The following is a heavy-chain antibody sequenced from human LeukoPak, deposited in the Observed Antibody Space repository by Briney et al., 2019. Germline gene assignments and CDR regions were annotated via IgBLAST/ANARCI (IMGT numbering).Heavy chain of an antibody. CDR3: AKDRSNWGLTWLDP. Sequence: QPGGSLRLSCAASGFTFSSYAMTWVRQAPGKGLEWVSTISGSATTTYYADSVKGRFTISRDNSRNTLYLQMNSLRAEDTAVYYCAKDRSNWGLTWLDPWGQGTLVTVSS. V-gene: IGHV3-23*01. J-gene: IGHJ5*02. CDR2: ISGSATTT. CDR1: GFTFSSYA. D-gene: IGHD7-27*01.